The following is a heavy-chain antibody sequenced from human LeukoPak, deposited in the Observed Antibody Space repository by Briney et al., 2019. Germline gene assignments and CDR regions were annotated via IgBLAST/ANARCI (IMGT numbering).Heavy chain of an antibody. CDR3: AGDSGVGPITGGAFNI. D-gene: IGHD1-26*01. Sequence: PSETLSLTRAVSGGSIFSYYWSWMPPPPGKGLEWVGYMYYSGYTNYNPSIKSRVTVSMDTSKNQFSLKLSSVTAADTAVYYCAGDSGVGPITGGAFNIWGQGTMVTVSS. J-gene: IGHJ3*02. V-gene: IGHV4-59*03. CDR2: MYYSGYT. CDR1: GGSIFSYY.